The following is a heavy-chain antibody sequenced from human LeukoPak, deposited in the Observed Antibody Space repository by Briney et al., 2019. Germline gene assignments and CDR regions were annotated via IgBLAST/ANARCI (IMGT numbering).Heavy chain of an antibody. Sequence: SETLSLTCTVSGGSISSYYWSWIRQPPGKGLEWIGYYSGSTNYNTSLKSRVTISVDTSKNQFSLKLSSVTAADTAVYYCARYHLQIHCSGGSCYPNWLDPWGQGTLVTVSS. CDR3: ARYHLQIHCSGGSCYPNWLDP. D-gene: IGHD2-15*01. CDR1: GGSISSYY. J-gene: IGHJ5*02. V-gene: IGHV4-59*01. CDR2: YSGST.